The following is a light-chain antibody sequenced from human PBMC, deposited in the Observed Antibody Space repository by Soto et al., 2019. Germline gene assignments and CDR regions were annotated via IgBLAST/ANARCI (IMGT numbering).Light chain of an antibody. Sequence: QSVLTQPPSASGCPGQSVTISCTGTSSDVGAYDYVSWYQQHPGKAPKLMIYEINKRPSGVPDRFSGSKSGNTASLTVSGLQAEDEADYYRSSFAGSNNFPYVFGTGTKAPS. V-gene: IGLV2-8*01. J-gene: IGLJ1*01. CDR2: EIN. CDR1: SSDVGAYDY. CDR3: SSFAGSNNFPYV.